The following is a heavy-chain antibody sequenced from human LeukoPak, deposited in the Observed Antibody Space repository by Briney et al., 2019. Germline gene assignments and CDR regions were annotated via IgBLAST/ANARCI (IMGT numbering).Heavy chain of an antibody. CDR2: VDPEDGET. Sequence: ASVKISCXVSGYTFTDYYMHWVQQAHGKGLEWMGLVDPEDGETIYAEKFQGRVTITADTSTDTAYMELSSLRSEDTAVYYCAPTIVGATPCFDYWGQGTLVTVSS. J-gene: IGHJ4*02. CDR3: APTIVGATPCFDY. CDR1: GYTFTDYY. V-gene: IGHV1-69-2*01. D-gene: IGHD1-26*01.